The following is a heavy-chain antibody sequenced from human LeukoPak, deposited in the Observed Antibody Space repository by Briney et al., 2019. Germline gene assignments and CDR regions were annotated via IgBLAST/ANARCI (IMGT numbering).Heavy chain of an antibody. Sequence: PGGSLRLSCAASGFTFSTYNMNWVRQTPGKGLEWVSSISSSSNYIYYADSVKGRFTISRDNAKNSLYLQMNSLRAEDTDVYYCARDVGASAPDAFDIWGQGTMVTVSS. CDR3: ARDVGASAPDAFDI. CDR2: ISSSSNYI. V-gene: IGHV3-21*01. D-gene: IGHD1-26*01. J-gene: IGHJ3*02. CDR1: GFTFSTYN.